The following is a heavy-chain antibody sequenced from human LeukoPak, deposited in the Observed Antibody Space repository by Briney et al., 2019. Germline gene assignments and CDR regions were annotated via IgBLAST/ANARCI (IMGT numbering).Heavy chain of an antibody. CDR2: IIPILGIA. CDR1: GGTFSSYA. D-gene: IGHD6-19*01. CDR3: ARLGLVQVDYYYGMDV. J-gene: IGHJ6*02. V-gene: IGHV1-69*04. Sequence: ASVKVSCKASGGTFSSYAISWGRQAPGQGLEWMGRIIPILGIANYAQKFQGRVTITADKSTSTAYMELSSLRSEDTAVYYCARLGLVQVDYYYGMDVWGQGTTVTVSS.